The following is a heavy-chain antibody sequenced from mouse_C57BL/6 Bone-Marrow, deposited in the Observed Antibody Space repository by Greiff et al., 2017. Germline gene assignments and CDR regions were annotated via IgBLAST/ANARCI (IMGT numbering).Heavy chain of an antibody. CDR2: IDPENGDT. CDR1: GFNIKDDY. Sequence: EVQLKESGAELVRPGASVKLSCTASGFNIKDDYMHWVKQSPEQGLEWIGWIDPENGDTEYASKFQGKATIPTDTSTNTAYLQLSSLTSEDTAVYYCTTLLHNYYAMDYGGQGTSVTVSS. D-gene: IGHD2-12*01. CDR3: TTLLHNYYAMDY. J-gene: IGHJ4*01. V-gene: IGHV14-4*01.